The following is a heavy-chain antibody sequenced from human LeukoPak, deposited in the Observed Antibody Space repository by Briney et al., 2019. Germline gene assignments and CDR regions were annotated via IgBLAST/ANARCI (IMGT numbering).Heavy chain of an antibody. Sequence: GASVKVSCKASGYTFTGYYMHWVRQDPGQGLEWMGRINPNSGGTNYAQKLQGRVTMTTDTSTSTAYMELRSLRSDDTAVYYCARVAIMPDIVVVPAAPNWFDPWGQGTLVTVSS. CDR2: INPNSGGT. CDR3: ARVAIMPDIVVVPAAPNWFDP. D-gene: IGHD2-2*01. J-gene: IGHJ5*02. CDR1: GYTFTGYY. V-gene: IGHV1-2*06.